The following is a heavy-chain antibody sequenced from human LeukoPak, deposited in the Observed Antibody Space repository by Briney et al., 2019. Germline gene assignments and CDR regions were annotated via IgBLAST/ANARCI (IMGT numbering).Heavy chain of an antibody. D-gene: IGHD1-14*01. CDR1: GFTFSSYG. CDR3: ASLMSRVIVTGDFDN. CDR2: ITGSGANT. V-gene: IGHV3-23*01. Sequence: GGSLRLSCAASGFTFSSYGMHWVRQAPGKGLEWVSGITGSGANTYYADSVKGRFTISRDNSKNTLSLQMNSLRAEDTAVYYCASLMSRVIVTGDFDNWDQGTLVTVSS. J-gene: IGHJ4*02.